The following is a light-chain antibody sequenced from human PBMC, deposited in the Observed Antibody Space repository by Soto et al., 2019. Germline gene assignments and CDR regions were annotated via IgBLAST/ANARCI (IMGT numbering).Light chain of an antibody. CDR1: QSVRSN. CDR3: QQYNNWPFT. V-gene: IGKV3-15*01. Sequence: EIVMTQSPATLSVSPGERATLSCRASQSVRSNLAWYQQKPGLAPRLLIYDASTRATGVPARFSGRGSGTEFTLTISSLQSEDFAVYYCQQYNNWPFTFGGGTKVEIK. CDR2: DAS. J-gene: IGKJ4*01.